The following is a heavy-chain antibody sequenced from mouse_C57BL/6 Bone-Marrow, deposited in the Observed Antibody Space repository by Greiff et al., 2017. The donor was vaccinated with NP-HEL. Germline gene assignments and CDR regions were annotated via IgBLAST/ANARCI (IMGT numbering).Heavy chain of an antibody. CDR2: ISSGSSTI. CDR1: GFTFSDYG. J-gene: IGHJ2*01. D-gene: IGHD1-1*01. V-gene: IGHV5-17*01. Sequence: EVKLMESGGGLVKPGGSLKLSCAASGFTFSDYGMHWVRQAPEKGLEWVAYISSGSSTIYYADTVKGRFTISRDNAKNTLFLQMTSLRSEDTAMYYCARTGFITTPFDYWGQGTTLTVSA. CDR3: ARTGFITTPFDY.